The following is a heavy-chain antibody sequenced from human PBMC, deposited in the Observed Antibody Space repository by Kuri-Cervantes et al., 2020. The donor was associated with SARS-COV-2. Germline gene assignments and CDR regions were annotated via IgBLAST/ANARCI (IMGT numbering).Heavy chain of an antibody. Sequence: GGSLRPSWAASGSAFSDYYMSWISQPPGKGLVWVSYISSSGSTIYYAAPVKGRFTISRDNAKNSLYLKRNSLSAGDTAGYYWAKASVVLVVPDYFDYWGQGTLVTVSS. CDR1: GSAFSDYY. CDR3: AKASVVLVVPDYFDY. CDR2: ISSSGSTI. J-gene: IGHJ4*01. V-gene: IGHV3-11*04. D-gene: IGHD2-2*01.